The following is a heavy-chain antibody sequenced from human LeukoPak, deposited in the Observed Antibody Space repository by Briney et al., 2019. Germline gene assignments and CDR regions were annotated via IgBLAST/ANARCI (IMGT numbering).Heavy chain of an antibody. V-gene: IGHV3-30*04. CDR3: AKGLTGTTGEDY. CDR2: ISYDGSNE. CDR1: GFTFSSYV. Sequence: HPGGSLRLSCAASGFTFSSYVMHWVRQAPGKGLEWVAIISYDGSNEYYADSVKGRFTISRDNSKNTLYLQMNSLRAEDTAVYYCAKGLTGTTGEDYWGQGTLVTVSS. J-gene: IGHJ4*02. D-gene: IGHD1-7*01.